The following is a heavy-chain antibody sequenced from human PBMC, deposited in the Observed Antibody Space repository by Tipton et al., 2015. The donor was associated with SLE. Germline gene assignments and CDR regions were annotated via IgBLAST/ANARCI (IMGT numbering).Heavy chain of an antibody. V-gene: IGHV3-23*01. Sequence: SLRLSCAASGFTFSSYAMSWVRQAPGKGLEWVSAISGSGGSTYYADSVKGRFTISRDNSKNTLYLQMNSLRAEDTAVYYCARDRAVTTTGDFDLWGRGTLVTVSS. CDR3: ARDRAVTTTGDFDL. CDR1: GFTFSSYA. CDR2: ISGSGGST. D-gene: IGHD4-11*01. J-gene: IGHJ2*01.